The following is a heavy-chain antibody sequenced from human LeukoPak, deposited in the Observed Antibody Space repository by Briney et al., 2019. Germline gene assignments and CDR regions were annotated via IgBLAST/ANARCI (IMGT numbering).Heavy chain of an antibody. CDR2: ISSSSSYI. D-gene: IGHD3-10*01. CDR1: GFTFSSYS. J-gene: IGHJ6*02. V-gene: IGHV3-21*01. Sequence: PGGSLRLSCAASGFTFSSYSMNWVRQAPGKGLEWVSSISSSSSYIYYADSVKGRFTISRDNAKNSLYLQMNSLRAEDTAVYYCAREEVTMVRGANYYYGMDVWGQGTTVIVSS. CDR3: AREEVTMVRGANYYYGMDV.